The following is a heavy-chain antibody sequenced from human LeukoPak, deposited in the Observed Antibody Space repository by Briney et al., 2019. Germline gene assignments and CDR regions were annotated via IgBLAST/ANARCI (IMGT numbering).Heavy chain of an antibody. CDR1: GGSISPYY. CDR2: IFTSGST. Sequence: SETLSLTCTVSGGSISPYYWTWIRQPAGKGLEWLGRIFTSGSTNYNPSLKSRVTMSVDTSKNQFSLKLSSVTAADTAVYYCARYITGNTYWYFDLWGRGTLVTVSS. J-gene: IGHJ2*01. D-gene: IGHD1-14*01. CDR3: ARYITGNTYWYFDL. V-gene: IGHV4-4*07.